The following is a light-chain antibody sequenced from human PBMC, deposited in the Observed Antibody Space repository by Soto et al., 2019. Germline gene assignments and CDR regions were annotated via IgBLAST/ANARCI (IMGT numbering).Light chain of an antibody. J-gene: IGLJ1*01. CDR3: AAWEDSLNPSFV. CDR1: RANIGSNT. V-gene: IGLV1-44*01. CDR2: SNN. Sequence: QSVLTQPPSVSGTPGQKVTISCSGRRANIGSNTVNWYQHLPGTVPKLLIYSNNQRPSGVPDRFSGSKSGTSASLAISGLQSEDEADYYCAAWEDSLNPSFVFGTGTKVTVL.